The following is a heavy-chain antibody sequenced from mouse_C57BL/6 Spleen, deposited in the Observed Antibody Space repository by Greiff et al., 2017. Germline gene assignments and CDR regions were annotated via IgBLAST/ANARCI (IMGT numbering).Heavy chain of an antibody. Sequence: VQLQQSGTVLARPGASVKMSCKTSGYTFTSYWMHWVKQRPGQGLEWIGAIYPGNSDTSYNQKFKGKAKLTAVTSASTAYMELSSLTNEDSAVYYCTREVTYYGSSYVRFAYWGQGTLVTVSA. CDR2: IYPGNSDT. D-gene: IGHD1-1*01. J-gene: IGHJ3*01. V-gene: IGHV1-5*01. CDR1: GYTFTSYW. CDR3: TREVTYYGSSYVRFAY.